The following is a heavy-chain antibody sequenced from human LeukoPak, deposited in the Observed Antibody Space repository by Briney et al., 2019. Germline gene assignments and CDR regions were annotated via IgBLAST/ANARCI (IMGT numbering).Heavy chain of an antibody. D-gene: IGHD3-10*01. Sequence: ASVKVSCKTSGYTFTGYYMHWVRQAPGQGLQWMGWINPNSGGTNYAQKFQGRVTMTRDTSISTAYMELSRLKSDDTAVYCCARAVGVPYYFDYWGQGTLVTVSS. V-gene: IGHV1-2*02. J-gene: IGHJ4*02. CDR3: ARAVGVPYYFDY. CDR2: INPNSGGT. CDR1: GYTFTGYY.